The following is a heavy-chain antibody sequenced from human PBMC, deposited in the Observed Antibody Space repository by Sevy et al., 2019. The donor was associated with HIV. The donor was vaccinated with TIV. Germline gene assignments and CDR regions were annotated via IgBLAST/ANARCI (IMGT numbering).Heavy chain of an antibody. CDR2: IYYSGST. Sequence: SETLSLTCTVSGGSISSYYWSWIRQPPGKGLEWIGYIYYSGSTNYNPSLKSRVTISVDTSKNQFSLKLSSVTAADTAVYYWARVGVAGTDYYYYMDVWGKGTTVTVSS. CDR1: GGSISSYY. D-gene: IGHD6-19*01. CDR3: ARVGVAGTDYYYYMDV. V-gene: IGHV4-59*01. J-gene: IGHJ6*03.